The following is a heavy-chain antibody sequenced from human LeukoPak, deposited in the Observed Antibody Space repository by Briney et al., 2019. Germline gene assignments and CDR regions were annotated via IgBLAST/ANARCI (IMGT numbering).Heavy chain of an antibody. V-gene: IGHV6-1*01. J-gene: IGHJ1*01. CDR2: TYYRSKWHH. Sequence: SQTLSLTCAISGDSVSSKTAAWNWIRQSPSRGLEWLGRTYYRSKWHHDYAVSIKSQITINPDTSKNQFSLQLNSVTPEDTAVYYCARSGYFAEYFQHWGQGTRVTVSS. CDR1: GDSVSSKTAA. D-gene: IGHD3-22*01. CDR3: ARSGYFAEYFQH.